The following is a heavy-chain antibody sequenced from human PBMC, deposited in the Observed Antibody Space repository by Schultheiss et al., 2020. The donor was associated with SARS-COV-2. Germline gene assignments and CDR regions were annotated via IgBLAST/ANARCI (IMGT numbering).Heavy chain of an antibody. V-gene: IGHV4-34*01. J-gene: IGHJ4*02. CDR2: INHSGST. D-gene: IGHD3-10*01. Sequence: SETLSLTCAVYGWSFSGYYWGWIRQPPGKGLEWMGEINHSGSTNYNPSLKSRVTITVDTSKNQFSLKLRSVTAADTAVYYCAASYGSGSYFKGSRLYCFDYWGQGTLVTVSS. CDR1: GWSFSGYY. CDR3: AASYGSGSYFKGSRLYCFDY.